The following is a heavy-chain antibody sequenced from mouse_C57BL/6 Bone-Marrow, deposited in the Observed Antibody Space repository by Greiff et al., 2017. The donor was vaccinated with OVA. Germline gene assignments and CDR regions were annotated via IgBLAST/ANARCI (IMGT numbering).Heavy chain of an antibody. CDR1: GYTFTDYY. V-gene: IGHV1-19*01. D-gene: IGHD2-3*01. CDR2: INPYNGGT. Sequence: EVQLQQSGPVLVKPGASVKMSCKASGYTFTDYYMNWVKQSHGKSLEWIGVINPYNGGTSYNQKFKGKATLTVDKSSSTAYMELNSLTSEDSAVYYCGRIYEGPCRAMDYWGQGTSVTVSS. CDR3: GRIYEGPCRAMDY. J-gene: IGHJ4*01.